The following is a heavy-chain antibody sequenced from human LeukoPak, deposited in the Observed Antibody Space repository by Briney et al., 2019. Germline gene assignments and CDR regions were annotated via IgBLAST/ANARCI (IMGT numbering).Heavy chain of an antibody. CDR1: GYTFTSYG. CDR2: ISAYNGNT. V-gene: IGHV1-18*01. J-gene: IGHJ4*02. CDR3: ARASTVAGIDPFDY. Sequence: GASVKVSCKASGYTFTSYGISRVRQAPGQGLEWMGWISAYNGNTNYAQKLQGRVTMTTDTSTSTAYMELRSLRSDDTAVYYCARASTVAGIDPFDYWGQGTLVTVSS. D-gene: IGHD6-19*01.